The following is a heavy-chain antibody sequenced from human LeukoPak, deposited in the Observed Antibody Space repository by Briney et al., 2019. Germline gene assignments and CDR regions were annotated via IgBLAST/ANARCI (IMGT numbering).Heavy chain of an antibody. CDR3: ARVGGGSGSYYKEEVFDY. D-gene: IGHD3-10*01. CDR1: GDSISSYY. Sequence: PSETLSLTCTVSGDSISSYYWSWIRQPPGKGLEWIGYIYYSGSTNYNPSLKSRVTISVDTSKNQFSLKLSSVTAADTAVYYCARVGGGSGSYYKEEVFDYWGQGTLVTVSS. J-gene: IGHJ4*02. CDR2: IYYSGST. V-gene: IGHV4-59*12.